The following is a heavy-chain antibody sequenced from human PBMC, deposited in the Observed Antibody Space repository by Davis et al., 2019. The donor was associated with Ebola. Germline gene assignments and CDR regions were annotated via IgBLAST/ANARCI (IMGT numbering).Heavy chain of an antibody. CDR3: ARGGRGSSWPTADY. J-gene: IGHJ4*02. Sequence: ASVKVSCKASGYTFTGYYIHWVRQAPGQGLEWMGWINPNSGGTNYAQKFQGRVTMTRDTSISTAYMELNSLRSDDTALYYCARGGRGSSWPTADYWGQGTLVSVSS. CDR1: GYTFTGYY. V-gene: IGHV1-2*02. D-gene: IGHD6-13*01. CDR2: INPNSGGT.